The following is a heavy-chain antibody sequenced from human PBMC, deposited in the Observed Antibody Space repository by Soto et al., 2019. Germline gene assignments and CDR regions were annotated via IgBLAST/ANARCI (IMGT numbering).Heavy chain of an antibody. J-gene: IGHJ2*01. CDR3: ARGRRYFDL. Sequence: QVQLQQWGAGLLKPSETLSLTCAVYGGSFSGYYWSWIRQPPGKGLEWIGEINHSGSTNYNPSLKSLVTISVDTSKNQFSLTMSSVTAADTAVYYCARGRRYFDLWGHGILVTVSS. CDR1: GGSFSGYY. D-gene: IGHD6-25*01. CDR2: INHSGST. V-gene: IGHV4-34*01.